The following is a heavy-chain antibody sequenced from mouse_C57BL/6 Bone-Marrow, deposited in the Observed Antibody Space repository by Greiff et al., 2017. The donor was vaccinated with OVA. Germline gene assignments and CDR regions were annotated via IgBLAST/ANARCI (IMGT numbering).Heavy chain of an antibody. V-gene: IGHV1-39*01. J-gene: IGHJ1*03. CDR3: AKLYYGSSLHWYFDV. D-gene: IGHD1-1*01. Sequence: VQLQQSGPELVKPGASVKISCKASGYSFTDYNMNWVKQSNGKSLEWIGVINPNYGTTSYNQKFKGKATLTVDKSSSTAYMQLSSLTSEDSAVYYCAKLYYGSSLHWYFDVWGTGTTVTVSS. CDR2: INPNYGTT. CDR1: GYSFTDYN.